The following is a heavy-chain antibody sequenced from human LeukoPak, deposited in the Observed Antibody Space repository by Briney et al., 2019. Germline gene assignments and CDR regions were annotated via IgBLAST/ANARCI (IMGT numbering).Heavy chain of an antibody. CDR1: GFTFSSYA. Sequence: GGSLRLSCAASGFTFSSYAMKWVRQAPGKGLEWISTISGSGASTYYADSVKGRFTISRDNSKNTLYLQMNSLRAEDTAVYYCAKPPAAAGYLYYFDYWGQGTLVTVSS. J-gene: IGHJ4*02. CDR3: AKPPAAAGYLYYFDY. D-gene: IGHD6-13*01. V-gene: IGHV3-23*01. CDR2: ISGSGAST.